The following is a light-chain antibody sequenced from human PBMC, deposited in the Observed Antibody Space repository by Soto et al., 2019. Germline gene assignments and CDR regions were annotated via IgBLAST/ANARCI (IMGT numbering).Light chain of an antibody. CDR1: QSVSSSY. Sequence: EIVLTQSPGTLSLSPGERATLSCRASQSVSSSYLAWYQQKPGQAPSLLIYGASSRATGIPDRFSGSGSGTDFTLTISRLEPEAFAVYYCQQYGYFGQGTKLEIK. J-gene: IGKJ2*01. CDR3: QQYGY. CDR2: GAS. V-gene: IGKV3-20*01.